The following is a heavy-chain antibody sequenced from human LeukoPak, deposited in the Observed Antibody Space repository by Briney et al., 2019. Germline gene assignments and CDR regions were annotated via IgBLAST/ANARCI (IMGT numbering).Heavy chain of an antibody. CDR2: ISSSSSYI. Sequence: GGSLRLSCAASGFTFSSYSMNWVRQAPGKGLEWGSSISSSSSYIYYADSVKGRFTISRDNAKNSLYLQMNSLRAEDTAVYYCARDSYASSGLLPLFDYWGQGTLVTVSS. D-gene: IGHD3-22*01. J-gene: IGHJ4*02. CDR3: ARDSYASSGLLPLFDY. V-gene: IGHV3-21*01. CDR1: GFTFSSYS.